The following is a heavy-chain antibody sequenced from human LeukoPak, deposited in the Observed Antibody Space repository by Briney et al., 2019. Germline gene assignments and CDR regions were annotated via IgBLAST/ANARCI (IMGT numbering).Heavy chain of an antibody. Sequence: ASVKVSCKASGYTFTSYDINWVRQATGQGLEWMGWMNPNSGNTGYAQKFQGRVTMTRTTSISTAYMELRSLRSDDTAVYYCARDVTSIIAARGWFDPWGQGTLVTVSS. V-gene: IGHV1-8*01. J-gene: IGHJ5*02. D-gene: IGHD6-6*01. CDR3: ARDVTSIIAARGWFDP. CDR1: GYTFTSYD. CDR2: MNPNSGNT.